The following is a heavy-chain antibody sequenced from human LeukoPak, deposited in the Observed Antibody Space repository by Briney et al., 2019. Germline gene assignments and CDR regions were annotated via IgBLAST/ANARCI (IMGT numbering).Heavy chain of an antibody. CDR3: TIEPSYYFGSGSSK. CDR1: GFTFGDYA. J-gene: IGHJ4*02. Sequence: PGGSLRLSCTASGFTFGDYAMSWYRQAPGKGLEWVGFIRSKAFGETREYAASVKGRFTISRDDSRSIAYVQMNSLKTEDTAVYYCTIEPSYYFGSGSSKWGQGTLVIASS. CDR2: IRSKAFGETR. D-gene: IGHD3-10*01. V-gene: IGHV3-49*03.